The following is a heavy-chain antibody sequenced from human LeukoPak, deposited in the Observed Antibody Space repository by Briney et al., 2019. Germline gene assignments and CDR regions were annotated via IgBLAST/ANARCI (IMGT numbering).Heavy chain of an antibody. D-gene: IGHD1-26*01. CDR2: ISTYSGNT. CDR1: GYTFTNYG. Sequence: GASVKDSCKASGYTFTNYGVSWVRQAPGQGLEWMGWISTYSGNTNYAQNLQGRVTMTTDTSTSTAYMELRSLRSDDTAVYYCARGSYYVYWGQGTLVTVSS. V-gene: IGHV1-18*01. CDR3: ARGSYYVY. J-gene: IGHJ4*02.